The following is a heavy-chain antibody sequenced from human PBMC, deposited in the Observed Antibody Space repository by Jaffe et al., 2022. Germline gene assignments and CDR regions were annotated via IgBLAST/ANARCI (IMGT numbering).Heavy chain of an antibody. CDR1: GGSISSSDW. J-gene: IGHJ4*02. CDR2: IYLRGAN. CDR3: ARHGVPFYLDS. D-gene: IGHD2-2*01. Sequence: QVQLQESGPGLVKPSETLSLTCAVSGGSISSSDWWSWIRQPPGKGLEWIGEIYLRGANHYNPFLSSRVTISVDRSKNQFYLQLSSVTAADTAVYYCARHGVPFYLDSWGQGTLVTVSS. V-gene: IGHV4-4*02.